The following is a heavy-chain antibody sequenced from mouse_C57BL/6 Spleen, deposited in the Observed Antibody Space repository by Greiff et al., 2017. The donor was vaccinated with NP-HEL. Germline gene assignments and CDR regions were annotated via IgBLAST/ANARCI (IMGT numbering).Heavy chain of an antibody. CDR3: AGSTTDAMDY. J-gene: IGHJ4*01. CDR1: GYTFTSYW. Sequence: QVQLQQPGAELVRPGSSVKLSCKASGYTFTSYWMHWVKQRPIQGLEWIGNIDPSDSETHYNQKFKDKATLTVYKSSSTAYMQLSSLTSEDSAVYYCAGSTTDAMDYWGQGTTLTVSS. V-gene: IGHV1-52*01. CDR2: IDPSDSET. D-gene: IGHD2-1*01.